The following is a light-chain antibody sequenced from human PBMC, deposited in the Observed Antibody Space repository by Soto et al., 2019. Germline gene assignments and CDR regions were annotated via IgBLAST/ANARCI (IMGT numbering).Light chain of an antibody. Sequence: EIVLTQSPGTLSLSPGERATLSCRASQSVSSRSLAWYQQKPGQAPRLLIYGASSRATGIPARFSGSGSGTDFTLSISRLEPEDFAVYYCQQYGNSLTWAFGQGTKVEFK. CDR2: GAS. J-gene: IGKJ1*01. CDR1: QSVSSRS. V-gene: IGKV3-20*01. CDR3: QQYGNSLTWA.